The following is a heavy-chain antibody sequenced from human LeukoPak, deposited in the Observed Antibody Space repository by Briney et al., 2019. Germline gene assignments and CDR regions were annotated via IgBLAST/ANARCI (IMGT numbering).Heavy chain of an antibody. CDR3: ARASGDSSGYYGGDY. J-gene: IGHJ4*02. Sequence: SVTVSCKASGGTFSSYAISWVRQAPGQGLEWMGRIIPILGIANYAQKFQGRVTITADKSTSTAYMELSSLRSEDTAVYYCARASGDSSGYYGGDYWGQGALVTVSS. V-gene: IGHV1-69*04. CDR1: GGTFSSYA. CDR2: IIPILGIA. D-gene: IGHD3-22*01.